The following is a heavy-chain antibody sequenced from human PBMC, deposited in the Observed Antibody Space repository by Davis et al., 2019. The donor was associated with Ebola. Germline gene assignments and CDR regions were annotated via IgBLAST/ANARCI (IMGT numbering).Heavy chain of an antibody. CDR2: ISAYNGNT. J-gene: IGHJ6*02. Sequence: ASVKVSCKASGYTFTSYGISWVRQAPGQGLEWMGWISAYNGNTNYAQKLQGRVTMTTDTSTSTAYMELRSLRSADTAVYYCARDSRWPAYYYYGMDVWGQGTTVTVSS. CDR1: GYTFTSYG. D-gene: IGHD2-15*01. V-gene: IGHV1-18*01. CDR3: ARDSRWPAYYYYGMDV.